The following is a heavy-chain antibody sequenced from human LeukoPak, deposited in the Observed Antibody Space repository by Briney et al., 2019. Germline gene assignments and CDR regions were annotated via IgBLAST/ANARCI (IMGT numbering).Heavy chain of an antibody. D-gene: IGHD2-2*01. J-gene: IGHJ4*02. V-gene: IGHV3-11*01. CDR3: ARGAVVAPAAI. CDR1: GFTFSDYH. CDR2: ISSSGSTI. Sequence: GGPLRLSCAAFGFTFSDYHMSWIREAPGEARECVSYISSSGSTIYYAASVTGRFTISRDNAKNSLYLQMNSLRAEDTAVYYCARGAVVAPAAIWGQGTLVTVSS.